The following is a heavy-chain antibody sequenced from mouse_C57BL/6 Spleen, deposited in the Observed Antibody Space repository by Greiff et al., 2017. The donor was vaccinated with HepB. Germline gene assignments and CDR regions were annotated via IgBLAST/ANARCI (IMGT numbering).Heavy chain of an antibody. CDR1: GFTFSSYG. CDR3: ARHEGYYGSSVNY. Sequence: EVKLVDSGGDLVKPGGSLKLSCAASGFTFSSYGMSWVRQTPDKRLEWVATISSGGSYTYYPDSVKGRFTISRDNAKNTLYLQMSSLKSEDTAMYYCARHEGYYGSSVNYWGQGTTLTVSS. CDR2: ISSGGSYT. J-gene: IGHJ2*01. V-gene: IGHV5-6*01. D-gene: IGHD1-1*01.